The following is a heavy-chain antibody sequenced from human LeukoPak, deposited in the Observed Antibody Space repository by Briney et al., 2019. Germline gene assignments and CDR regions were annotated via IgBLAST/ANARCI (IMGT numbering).Heavy chain of an antibody. D-gene: IGHD2-2*01. CDR3: ARGRYCSSTSCYVFDL. CDR2: LNWNGGST. Sequence: GGSLRLSCEASGFSFDDYGMSWVRHAPGKGLEWVSGLNWNGGSTDYADSVKGRFTISRDNTKNSQYLQMNSLRAEDTALYYCARGRYCSSTSCYVFDLWGQGTMVTVSS. V-gene: IGHV3-20*04. J-gene: IGHJ3*01. CDR1: GFSFDDYG.